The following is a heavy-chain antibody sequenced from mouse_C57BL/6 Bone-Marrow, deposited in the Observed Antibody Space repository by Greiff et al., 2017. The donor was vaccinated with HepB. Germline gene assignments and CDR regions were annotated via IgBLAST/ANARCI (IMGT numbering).Heavy chain of an antibody. CDR3: ASLSTVVAKGFAY. V-gene: IGHV1-7*01. CDR2: INPSSGYT. J-gene: IGHJ3*01. D-gene: IGHD1-1*01. CDR1: GYTFTSYW. Sequence: VQLQQSGAELVKPGASVKLSCKASGYTFTSYWMHWVKQRPGQGLEWIGNINPSSGYTKYNQKFKDKATLTADKSSSTAYMQLSSLTSEDSAVYYCASLSTVVAKGFAYWGQGTLVTVSA.